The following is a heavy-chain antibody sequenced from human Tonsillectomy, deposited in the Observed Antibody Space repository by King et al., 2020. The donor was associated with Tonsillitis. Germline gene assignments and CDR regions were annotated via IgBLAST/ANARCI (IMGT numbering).Heavy chain of an antibody. Sequence: QVQLVESGGGVVQPGGSLSLSCAASGFTFSTYGMHWVRQAPGKGLEWVAFIQYDGSNKYYADSVKGRFTISRDNSKNTLSLQMNTLRAEDTAVYYCAKELDYSDYDYSDYDYYCYGLDVWGQGTTVTVSS. D-gene: IGHD4-11*01. CDR2: IQYDGSNK. CDR1: GFTFSTYG. CDR3: AKELDYSDYDYSDYDYYCYGLDV. V-gene: IGHV3-30*02. J-gene: IGHJ6*02.